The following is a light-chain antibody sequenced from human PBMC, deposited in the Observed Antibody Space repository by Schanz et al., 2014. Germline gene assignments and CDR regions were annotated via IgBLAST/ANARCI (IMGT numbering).Light chain of an antibody. CDR3: QQRSNWPLT. CDR1: QSISGYD. J-gene: IGKJ4*01. Sequence: EIVLTQSPGTLSLSPGERATLSCKASQSISGYDLAWYQQKPGQAPRLLMYGVSNRATGIPARFSGSGSGTDFNLTISRLEPEDFAVYYCQQRSNWPLTFGGGTKVEIK. V-gene: IGKV3D-20*02. CDR2: GVS.